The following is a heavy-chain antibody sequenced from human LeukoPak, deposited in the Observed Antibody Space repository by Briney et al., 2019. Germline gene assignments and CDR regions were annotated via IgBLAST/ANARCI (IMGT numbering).Heavy chain of an antibody. CDR3: ARDRPGRYCSSTRCYMASPFDP. V-gene: IGHV1-69*13. CDR1: GGTFSNYA. J-gene: IGHJ5*02. CDR2: IIPILGTA. Sequence: GASVKVSCKASGGTFSNYAISWVRQAPGQGLEWMGGIIPILGTANYAQKFQGRVTITADEFTSTAYMELSSLRSEDTAVYYCARDRPGRYCSSTRCYMASPFDPWGQGTLVTVSS. D-gene: IGHD2-2*02.